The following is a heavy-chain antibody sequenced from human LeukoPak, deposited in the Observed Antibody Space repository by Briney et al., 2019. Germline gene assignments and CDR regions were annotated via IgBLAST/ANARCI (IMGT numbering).Heavy chain of an antibody. CDR1: GFTFDEYA. V-gene: IGHV3-9*01. Sequence: PGGSLRLSCEASGFTFDEYAMHWVRQAPGKGLEWVSGIGWDSGGIGYADSVKGRFTISRDNAKKSLFLQMNSLRAEDTAFYYCAKGGGWFYYFDFWGQGSLVTVSS. CDR3: AKGGGWFYYFDF. J-gene: IGHJ4*02. CDR2: IGWDSGGI. D-gene: IGHD6-19*01.